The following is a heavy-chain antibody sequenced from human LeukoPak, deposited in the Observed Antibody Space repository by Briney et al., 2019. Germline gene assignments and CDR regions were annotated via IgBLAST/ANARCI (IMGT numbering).Heavy chain of an antibody. Sequence: SETLSLTCTVSGYSISIYHLRWVRQPAGKGLEWIGRIYCSGSANYNPSLKNRGNMSVDTYKNQFSLNLTSLTDAETPVCDCRRPRGGDVAPFCYWGQG. CDR2: IYCSGSA. D-gene: IGHD2-21*01. CDR1: GYSISIYH. CDR3: RRPRGGDVAPFCY. V-gene: IGHV4-4*07. J-gene: IGHJ6*01.